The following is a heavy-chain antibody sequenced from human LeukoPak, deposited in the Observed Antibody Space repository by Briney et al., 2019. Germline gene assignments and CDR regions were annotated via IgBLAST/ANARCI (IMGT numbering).Heavy chain of an antibody. J-gene: IGHJ6*03. CDR1: DGSISSYD. D-gene: IGHD6-13*01. Sequence: PSETLSLTCTISDGSISSYDWSWIRQPPGKGLEWIARIYSSGSTNYNPSLKSRVTISLDTSKNQFSLKLSSVTAADTAVYYCARGGDSRRDRGYYYYMDVWGKGTTVTVSS. V-gene: IGHV4-4*07. CDR3: ARGGDSRRDRGYYYYMDV. CDR2: IYSSGST.